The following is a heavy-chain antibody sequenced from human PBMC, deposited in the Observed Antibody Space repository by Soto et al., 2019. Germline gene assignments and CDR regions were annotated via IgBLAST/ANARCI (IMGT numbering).Heavy chain of an antibody. CDR1: GGSFSGYY. CDR3: ARVHYGDYGADDP. Sequence: SETLSLTCAVYGGSFSGYYWSWIRQPPGKGLEWIGEINHSGSTNYNPSLKSRVTISVDTSKNQFSLKLSSVTAADTAVYYCARVHYGDYGADDPWGQGSLVTVPS. CDR2: INHSGST. J-gene: IGHJ5*02. V-gene: IGHV4-34*01. D-gene: IGHD4-17*01.